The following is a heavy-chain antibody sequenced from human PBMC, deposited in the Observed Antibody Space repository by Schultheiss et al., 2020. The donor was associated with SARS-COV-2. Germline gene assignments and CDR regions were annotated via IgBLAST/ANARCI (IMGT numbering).Heavy chain of an antibody. Sequence: SETLSLTCAVYGGSFSGYYWSWIRQPPGKGLEWIGYIYYSGSTNYNPSLKSRVTISVDTSKNQFSLKLSSVTAADTAVYYCASGGQFYDYVWAAGFDPWGQGTLVTVSS. J-gene: IGHJ5*02. CDR3: ASGGQFYDYVWAAGFDP. V-gene: IGHV4-59*08. CDR1: GGSFSGYY. D-gene: IGHD3-16*01. CDR2: IYYSGST.